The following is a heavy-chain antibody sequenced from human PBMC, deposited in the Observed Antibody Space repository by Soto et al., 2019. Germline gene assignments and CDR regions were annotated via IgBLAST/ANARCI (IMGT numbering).Heavy chain of an antibody. Sequence: PSETLSLTCTVSGGSISSGGYYWSWIRQHPGKGLEWIGYIYYSGSTYYNPSLKSRVTISVDTSKNQFSLKLSSVTAADTAVYYCARSADWEPENNWFDPWGQGTLVTVSS. CDR1: GGSISSGGYY. V-gene: IGHV4-31*03. J-gene: IGHJ5*02. D-gene: IGHD3-9*01. CDR2: IYYSGST. CDR3: ARSADWEPENNWFDP.